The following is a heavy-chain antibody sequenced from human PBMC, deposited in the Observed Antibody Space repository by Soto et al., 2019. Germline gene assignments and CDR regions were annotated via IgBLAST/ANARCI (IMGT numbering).Heavy chain of an antibody. CDR3: ARPLVPAAMFGMDV. J-gene: IGHJ6*02. D-gene: IGHD2-2*01. CDR1: GGSISSSSYY. CDR2: IYYSGST. V-gene: IGHV4-39*01. Sequence: PSETLSLTCTVSGGSISSSSYYWGWIRQPPGKGLEWIGSIYYSGSTYHNPSLKSRVTISVDTSKNQFSLKLSSVTAADTAVYYCARPLVPAAMFGMDVWGQGTTVTVSS.